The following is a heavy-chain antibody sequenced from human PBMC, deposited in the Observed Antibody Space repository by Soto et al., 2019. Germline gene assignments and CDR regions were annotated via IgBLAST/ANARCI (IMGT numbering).Heavy chain of an antibody. CDR2: IIPILGIA. J-gene: IGHJ3*02. V-gene: IGHV1-69*02. Sequence: SVKVSCKASGGTFSSYTISWVRQAPGQGLEWMGRIIPILGIANYAQKFQGRVTITADKSTSTAYMELSSLRSEDTAVYYCARGVVPAAMKYDAFDIWGQGTMVTVSS. D-gene: IGHD2-2*01. CDR1: GGTFSSYT. CDR3: ARGVVPAAMKYDAFDI.